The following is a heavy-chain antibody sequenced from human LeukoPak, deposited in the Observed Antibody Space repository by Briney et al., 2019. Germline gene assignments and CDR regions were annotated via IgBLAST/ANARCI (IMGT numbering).Heavy chain of an antibody. CDR1: GGSISNTNW. J-gene: IGHJ6*04. D-gene: IGHD3-10*01. CDR3: ASHGSGTFLHGMNV. Sequence: SETLSLTCAVAGGSISNTNWWSWVRQPPEKGLEWIGEMYHDGRTNINPSLKSRLTISVDTSKNQLSLRLTSVTAADTAVYYCASHGSGTFLHGMNVWGKGTAVTVSS. CDR2: MYHDGRT. V-gene: IGHV4-4*02.